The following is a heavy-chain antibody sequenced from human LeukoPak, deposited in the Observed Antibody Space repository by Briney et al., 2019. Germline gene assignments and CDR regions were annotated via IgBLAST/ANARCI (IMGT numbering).Heavy chain of an antibody. CDR3: AIAMVRGVTAPRY. CDR1: GFTFINAW. J-gene: IGHJ4*02. V-gene: IGHV3-15*01. D-gene: IGHD3-10*01. CDR2: IKSKTDGGTT. Sequence: PGGSLRLSCAASGFTFINAWMSWVRQAPGKGLEWVGRIKSKTDGGTTDYAAPVKGRFTISRDDSRNTVYLQMNSLKTEDTAVYYCAIAMVRGVTAPRYWGQGTLVTVSS.